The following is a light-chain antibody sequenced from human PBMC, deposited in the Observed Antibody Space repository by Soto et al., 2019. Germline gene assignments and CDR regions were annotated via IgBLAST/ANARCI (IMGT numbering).Light chain of an antibody. CDR1: QTVSSN. V-gene: IGKV3-15*01. Sequence: EIVLTQSPAALSVSPGERATLSCRASQTVSSNLAWYQQKLGQAPRLLIYGASTRATGVPARFSGSGSGTDFTLKISRVEAEDVGVYYCMQGTHWPPITFGQGTRLEIK. CDR2: GAS. J-gene: IGKJ5*01. CDR3: MQGTHWPPIT.